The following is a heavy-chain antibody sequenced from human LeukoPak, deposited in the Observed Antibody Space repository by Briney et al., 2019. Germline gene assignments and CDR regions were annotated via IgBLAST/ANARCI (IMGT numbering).Heavy chain of an antibody. CDR1: GFTVSSYA. D-gene: IGHD3-16*01. Sequence: PGGSLRLSCAASGFTVSSYAMSWVRQAPGKGLEWVSAISGSGGSTYYADSVKGRFTISRDNTKNTLYLQMHRLRAEDTAVYYCAQGLPYYDYDPGYFDYWGQGTLVTVSS. CDR3: AQGLPYYDYDPGYFDY. J-gene: IGHJ4*02. V-gene: IGHV3-23*01. CDR2: ISGSGGST.